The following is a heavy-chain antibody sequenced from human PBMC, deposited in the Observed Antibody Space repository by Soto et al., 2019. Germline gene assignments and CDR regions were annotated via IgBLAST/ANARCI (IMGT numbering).Heavy chain of an antibody. J-gene: IGHJ3*02. D-gene: IGHD2-21*01. CDR1: GGTFSTYS. CDR3: TIGSWSGEVFDI. CDR2: IIPMLGVR. V-gene: IGHV1-69*02. Sequence: QVQLVQSGAEVKKPGSSVKVSCKDSGGTFSTYSMFWVRQAPGQGLEWMGRIIPMLGVRNYAQRFQDRVTITTDKSTATVHMELSSLRTEDTALYYCTIGSWSGEVFDIWGQGTMVTVSS.